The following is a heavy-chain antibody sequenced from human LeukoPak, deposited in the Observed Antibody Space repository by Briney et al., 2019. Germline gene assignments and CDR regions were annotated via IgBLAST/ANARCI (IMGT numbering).Heavy chain of an antibody. D-gene: IGHD5-12*01. J-gene: IGHJ3*02. V-gene: IGHV1-69*13. CDR3: AREGGYDSWGAFDI. CDR1: GGTFSSYA. Sequence: SVKVSCKASGGTFSSYAISWVRQAPGQGLEWMGGIIPISGTANYAQKFQGRVTITADESTSTAYMELSSLRSEDTAVYYCAREGGYDSWGAFDIWGQGTMVTVSS. CDR2: IIPISGTA.